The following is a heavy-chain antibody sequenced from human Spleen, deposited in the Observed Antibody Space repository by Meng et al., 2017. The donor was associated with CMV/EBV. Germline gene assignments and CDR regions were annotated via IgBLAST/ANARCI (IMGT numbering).Heavy chain of an antibody. D-gene: IGHD1-26*01. V-gene: IGHV3-53*01. J-gene: IGHJ3*02. CDR2: IYSGDST. Sequence: GESLKISCAASGFTVSSNYMSWVRQAPGKGLEWVSVIYSGDSTYYADSVKGRFTLSRDNSKNTLYPQMNSLRAEDTAVYYCARDGTGSGGFDIWGQGTMVTVSS. CDR1: GFTVSSNY. CDR3: ARDGTGSGGFDI.